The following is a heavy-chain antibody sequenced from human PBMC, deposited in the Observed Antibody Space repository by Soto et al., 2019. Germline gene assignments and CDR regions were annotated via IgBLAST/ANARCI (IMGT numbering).Heavy chain of an antibody. CDR1: GFTFSDYA. V-gene: IGHV3-30-3*01. D-gene: IGHD4-17*01. Sequence: SLRLSCAASGFTFSDYAMHWVRQAPGKGLEWVAIISFDGSNEHYADSVQGRFTISRDNSENTLYLQMNSLRADDTAVYYCARPAATVIFYSGMDVWGQGTTVTVSS. CDR2: ISFDGSNE. CDR3: ARPAATVIFYSGMDV. J-gene: IGHJ6*02.